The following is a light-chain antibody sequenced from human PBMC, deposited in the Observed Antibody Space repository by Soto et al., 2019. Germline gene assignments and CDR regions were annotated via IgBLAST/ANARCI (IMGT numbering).Light chain of an antibody. CDR2: DAS. J-gene: IGKJ1*01. CDR3: QQRSNRAT. CDR1: QSVSSY. Sequence: EIALTKSQTTLSASPRERATLSCRASQSVSSYLACYQQKPGQAPRLLIYDASISATGIPTSFSGSGSGTDFPLTIGSLEPEDFADEYCQQRSNRATFGQGTKVDIK. V-gene: IGKV3-11*01.